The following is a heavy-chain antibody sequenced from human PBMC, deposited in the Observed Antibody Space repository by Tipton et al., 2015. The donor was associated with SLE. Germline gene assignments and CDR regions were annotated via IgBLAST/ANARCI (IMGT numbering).Heavy chain of an antibody. D-gene: IGHD3-10*01. Sequence: TLSLTCTVSGGSISSHYWSWIRQPPGKGLEWIGYIYYSRSISYNPSLKSRVTISVDTSKNQFSLKLSSVTAADTAVYYCARDRRDLWRFGAHFDPWGQGTLVTVSS. V-gene: IGHV4-59*11. CDR2: IYYSRSI. CDR3: ARDRRDLWRFGAHFDP. J-gene: IGHJ5*02. CDR1: GGSISSHY.